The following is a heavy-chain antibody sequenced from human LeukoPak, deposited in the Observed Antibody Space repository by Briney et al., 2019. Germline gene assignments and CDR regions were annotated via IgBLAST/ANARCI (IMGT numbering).Heavy chain of an antibody. V-gene: IGHV4-39*07. J-gene: IGHJ3*02. CDR3: VRADYNGGNPGSFDI. CDR1: GASITIGAESYH. Sequence: PSETLSLTCTVSGASITIGAESYHWGWIRQPPGKGLEWIGTIYYTGISYYNPSLESRVTSSLDTSKNQFSLTLNSVTAADTAVYYCVRADYNGGNPGSFDIWGRGTMVTVSS. D-gene: IGHD2-8*01. CDR2: IYYTGIS.